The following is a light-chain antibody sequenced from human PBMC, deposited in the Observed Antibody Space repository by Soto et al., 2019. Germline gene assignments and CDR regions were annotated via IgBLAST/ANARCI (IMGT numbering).Light chain of an antibody. CDR1: QSIGAY. Sequence: DIQMTQSPSTLSASVGDRVSITCRASQSIGAYLAWYHQKPGKAPRVLMYDVSTLESGVPSRFSGSGSGTELTLTISSLQPDVFGNYYCQEYNSIATFGQGTKLEIK. CDR2: DVS. J-gene: IGKJ2*01. V-gene: IGKV1-5*01. CDR3: QEYNSIAT.